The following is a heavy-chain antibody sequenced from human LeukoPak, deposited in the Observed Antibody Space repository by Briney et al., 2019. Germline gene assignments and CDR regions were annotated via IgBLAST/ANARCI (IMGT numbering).Heavy chain of an antibody. CDR1: GGSISGYY. J-gene: IGHJ6*03. V-gene: IGHV4-4*07. CDR3: ARGVTDYYYYYMDV. D-gene: IGHD2-21*02. CDR2: IYTSGST. Sequence: SETLSLTCTVSGGSISGYYWSWIRQPAGKGLEWIGRIYTSGSTNYNPSLKSRVTMSVDTSKNQFSLKLSSVTAADTAVYYCARGVTDYYYYYMDVWGKGTTVTISS.